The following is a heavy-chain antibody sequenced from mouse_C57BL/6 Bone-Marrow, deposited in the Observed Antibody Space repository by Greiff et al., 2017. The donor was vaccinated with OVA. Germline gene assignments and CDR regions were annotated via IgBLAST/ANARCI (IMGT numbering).Heavy chain of an antibody. CDR3: ARSSITTVVATRYFDV. CDR2: ILPGSGST. D-gene: IGHD1-1*01. J-gene: IGHJ1*03. Sequence: QVQLQQSGAELMKPGASVKLSCKATGYTFTGYGIEWVKQRPGHGLEWIGEILPGSGSTNYNEKFKGKATFTADTSSNTAYMQLSSLTTEDSAIYYCARSSITTVVATRYFDVWGTGTTVTVSS. CDR1: GYTFTGYG. V-gene: IGHV1-9*01.